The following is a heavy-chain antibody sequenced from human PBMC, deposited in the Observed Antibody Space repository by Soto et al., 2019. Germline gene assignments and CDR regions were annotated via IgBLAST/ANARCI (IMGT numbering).Heavy chain of an antibody. CDR3: ARDTTPSL. CDR2: IYYSGST. Sequence: PSETLSLTCTVSGASISSYYWSWIRQPPGKGLEWIGYIYYSGSTNYNPSLKSRVTISVDTSKNQFSLKLSSVTAADTAMYYCARDTTPSLWGQGTLLTVSS. J-gene: IGHJ4*02. V-gene: IGHV4-59*01. D-gene: IGHD1-1*01. CDR1: GASISSYY.